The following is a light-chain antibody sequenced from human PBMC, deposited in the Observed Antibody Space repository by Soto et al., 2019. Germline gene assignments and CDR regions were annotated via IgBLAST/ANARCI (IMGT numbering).Light chain of an antibody. V-gene: IGLV2-23*01. CDR3: CSYASGSPWV. Sequence: QSALTQPASVSGSPGQSITISCTGTSSDVGSHNLVSWYQQHPGKAPKIIISEDSKRPSGISNRFSGSKSGNTASLTISGLQAEDEADYYCCSYASGSPWVFGGGTKLTVL. CDR1: SSDVGSHNL. CDR2: EDS. J-gene: IGLJ3*02.